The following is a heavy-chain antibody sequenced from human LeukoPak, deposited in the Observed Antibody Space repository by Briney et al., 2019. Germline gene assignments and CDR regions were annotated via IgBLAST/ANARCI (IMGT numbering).Heavy chain of an antibody. CDR1: GFTFSSYG. J-gene: IGHJ4*02. CDR3: AKGHYYGSGSLDY. Sequence: GGSLRLSCAASGFTFSSYGMSWVRQAPGKGLEWVSAIGGRDGSTYYADSVKGRFTISRDNSKNTLYVQMNSLRTEDTAVYYCAKGHYYGSGSLDYWGQGTLVTVSS. V-gene: IGHV3-23*01. CDR2: IGGRDGST. D-gene: IGHD3-10*01.